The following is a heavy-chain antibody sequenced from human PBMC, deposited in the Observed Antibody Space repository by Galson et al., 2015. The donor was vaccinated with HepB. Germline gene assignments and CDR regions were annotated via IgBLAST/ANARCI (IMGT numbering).Heavy chain of an antibody. CDR1: GFTFPVYA. Sequence: SLRLSCAASGFTFPVYAMNWVRQAPGKKLEWLSYISSSRGTYTNYADSVKGRLTIPRDNADNSLYLQMSSLRVEDTAVYYCARVADSHYGDHTHFDSWGQGTLVTVSS. J-gene: IGHJ4*02. V-gene: IGHV3-11*06. CDR2: ISSSRGTYT. D-gene: IGHD4-17*01. CDR3: ARVADSHYGDHTHFDS.